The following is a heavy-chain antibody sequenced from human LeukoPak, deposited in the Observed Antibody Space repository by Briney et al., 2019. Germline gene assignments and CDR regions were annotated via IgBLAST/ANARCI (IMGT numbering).Heavy chain of an antibody. CDR2: IYYSGST. D-gene: IGHD2-2*01. CDR1: GGSISSSSYY. Sequence: SETLSLTCTVSGGSISSSSYYWSWIRQPPGKGLEWIGYIYYSGSTNYNPSLKSRVTISVDTSKNQFSLKLSSVTAADTAVYYCARAPTVLVGYCSSSSCQADYWGQGTLVTVPS. CDR3: ARAPTVLVGYCSSSSCQADY. J-gene: IGHJ4*02. V-gene: IGHV4-61*01.